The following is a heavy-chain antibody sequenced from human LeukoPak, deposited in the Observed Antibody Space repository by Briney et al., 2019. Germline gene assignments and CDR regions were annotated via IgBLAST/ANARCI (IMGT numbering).Heavy chain of an antibody. V-gene: IGHV1-8*03. CDR1: GYIFSKYD. J-gene: IGHJ6*02. Sequence: GASVKVSCKASGYIFSKYDIHWIQQAPGKGLEWVGRVDPEDGGAIYAQKFRGRVTITRNTSISTAYMELSSLRSEDTAVYYCARILPSGYYPSRFYYYGVDVWGQGTTVTVSS. D-gene: IGHD3-22*01. CDR2: VDPEDGGA. CDR3: ARILPSGYYPSRFYYYGVDV.